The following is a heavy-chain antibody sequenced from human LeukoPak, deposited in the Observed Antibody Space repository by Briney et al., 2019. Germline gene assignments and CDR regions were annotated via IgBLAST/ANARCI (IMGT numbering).Heavy chain of an antibody. D-gene: IGHD4-23*01. CDR3: AKAEWELGEALDI. CDR1: GFTFSSYG. Sequence: GGSLRLSCEASGFTFSSYGMHWVRQAPGKGREWVAVIWYDGSNKYYADSVKGRFTISRDNSKNTLYLQMNSLRAEDTAVYYCAKAEWELGEALDIWGQGTMVTLSS. J-gene: IGHJ3*02. CDR2: IWYDGSNK. V-gene: IGHV3-33*06.